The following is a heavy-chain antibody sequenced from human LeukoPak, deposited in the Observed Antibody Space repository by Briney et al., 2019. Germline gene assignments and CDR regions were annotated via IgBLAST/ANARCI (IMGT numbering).Heavy chain of an antibody. CDR2: ISGSGGST. CDR3: AREEGSSWYY. Sequence: PGGSLRLSCAASGFTFSSYAMSWVRQAPGKGLEWVSAISGSGGSTYYADSVKGRFTISRDNAKNSLYLQMNSLRAEDTAVYYCAREEGSSWYYWGQGTLVTVSS. D-gene: IGHD6-13*01. V-gene: IGHV3-23*01. CDR1: GFTFSSYA. J-gene: IGHJ4*02.